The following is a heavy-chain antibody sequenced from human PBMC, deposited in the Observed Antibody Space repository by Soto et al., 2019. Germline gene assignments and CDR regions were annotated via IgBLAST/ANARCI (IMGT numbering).Heavy chain of an antibody. CDR2: VNHSGEA. J-gene: IGHJ5*02. D-gene: IGHD2-15*01. CDR1: GGSFRHYY. CDR3: ARDGQPGYCSGGSCSSGFDP. V-gene: IGHV4-34*01. Sequence: SETLSLTCGLYGGSFRHYYWIGVRQPPGTGLGWIGEVNHSGEADYNPSLQSRLTISLDTSNNQFPLKMTSVTAADTAVYYCARDGQPGYCSGGSCSSGFDPWGQGTLVTVSS.